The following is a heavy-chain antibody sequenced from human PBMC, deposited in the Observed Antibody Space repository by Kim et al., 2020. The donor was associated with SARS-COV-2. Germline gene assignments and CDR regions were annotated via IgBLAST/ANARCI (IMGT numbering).Heavy chain of an antibody. CDR3: AREEDWFDP. V-gene: IGHV4-39*01. J-gene: IGHJ5*02. Sequence: GSTYYNPSLKSRVTISVDTSKKQFSLKRSSVTAADTAVYYCAREEDWFDPWGQGTLVTVSS. CDR2: GST.